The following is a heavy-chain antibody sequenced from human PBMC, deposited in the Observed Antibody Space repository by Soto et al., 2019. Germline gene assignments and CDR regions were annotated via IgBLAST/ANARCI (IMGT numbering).Heavy chain of an antibody. J-gene: IGHJ4*02. CDR2: ISYDGTNR. V-gene: IGHV3-30-3*01. D-gene: IGHD4-17*01. Sequence: QVHLVESGGGVVQPGRSLRLSCAASGLTFSNYAMHWVRQAPGKGLEWVAFISYDGTNRCYPDSVKGRFTISRDNSKNTVYLQMNSLKTEDTAVYYCARESSSTVTTRGGGSAKDYWGQGTLVTVSS. CDR1: GLTFSNYA. CDR3: ARESSSTVTTRGGGSAKDY.